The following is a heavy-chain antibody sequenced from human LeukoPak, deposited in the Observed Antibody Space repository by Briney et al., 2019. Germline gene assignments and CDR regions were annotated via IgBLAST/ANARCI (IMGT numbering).Heavy chain of an antibody. CDR1: GYTFTAYY. D-gene: IGHD3-22*01. CDR2: INPNSGGT. J-gene: IGHJ4*02. Sequence: ASVKVSCKTSGYTFTAYYMHWVRQAPGQGLEWMGWINPNSGGTNYAQKFQGRVTMTRDTSISTAYMELSRLRSDDTAVFYCARDYYDSSGYGSFDYWGQGTLVTVTS. V-gene: IGHV1-2*02. CDR3: ARDYYDSSGYGSFDY.